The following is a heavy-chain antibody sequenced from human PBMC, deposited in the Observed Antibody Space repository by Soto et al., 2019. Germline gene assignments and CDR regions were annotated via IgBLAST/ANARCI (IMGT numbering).Heavy chain of an antibody. V-gene: IGHV4-30-4*08. CDR3: VSSPPKDAVDL. D-gene: IGHD6-6*01. CDR2: IYYSGST. J-gene: IGHJ3*01. Sequence: QGQLQESGPGVVRPSQTLSLTCTVSGASISSGDHYWTWIRQPPGKGLEWIGYIYYSGSTFYNPSLNSRVTMSLDMFKSQFSLTLRSVTAADTAVYYCVSSPPKDAVDLWGKGTMVIVSS. CDR1: GASISSGDHY.